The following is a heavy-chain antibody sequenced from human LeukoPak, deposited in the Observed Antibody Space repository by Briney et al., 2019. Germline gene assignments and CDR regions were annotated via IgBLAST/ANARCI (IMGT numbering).Heavy chain of an antibody. CDR2: ISGSGGST. Sequence: GGSLRLSCAASGFTFSNAWMSWVRQAPGKGLEWVSAISGSGGSTYYADSVKGRFTISRDNSKNTLYLQMNSLRAEDTAVYYGARAQKFLRFGGGGGGGDAFDIWGQGTMVTVSS. V-gene: IGHV3-23*01. CDR3: ARAQKFLRFGGGGGGGDAFDI. CDR1: GFTFSNAW. J-gene: IGHJ3*02. D-gene: IGHD3-16*01.